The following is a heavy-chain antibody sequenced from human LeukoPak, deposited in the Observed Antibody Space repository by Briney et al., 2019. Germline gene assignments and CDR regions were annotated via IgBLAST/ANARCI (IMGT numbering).Heavy chain of an antibody. D-gene: IGHD3/OR15-3a*01. V-gene: IGHV4-34*01. CDR3: ARQTGSGLFILP. J-gene: IGHJ4*02. CDR2: IYYSGNT. Sequence: SETLSLTCAVYGGSFSGYYWSWIRQPPGKGLEWIGSIYYSGNTYYNASLKSQVSISVDTSKNQFSLKLTSVTAADTAVYYCARQTGSGLFILPGGQGTLVTVSS. CDR1: GGSFSGYY.